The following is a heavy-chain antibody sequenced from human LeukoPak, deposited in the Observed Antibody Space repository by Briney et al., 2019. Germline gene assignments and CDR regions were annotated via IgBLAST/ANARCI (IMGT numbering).Heavy chain of an antibody. CDR1: GFTFSSYS. CDR3: ARDQGGRGNY. D-gene: IGHD1-26*01. Sequence: GGSLRLSCAASGFTFSSYSMNWVRQAPGKGLEWVSSISSSSSYIYYADSVKGRFTISRDNAKNSLYLQMNSPRAEDTAVYYCARDQGGRGNYWGQGTLVTVSS. CDR2: ISSSSSYI. V-gene: IGHV3-21*01. J-gene: IGHJ4*02.